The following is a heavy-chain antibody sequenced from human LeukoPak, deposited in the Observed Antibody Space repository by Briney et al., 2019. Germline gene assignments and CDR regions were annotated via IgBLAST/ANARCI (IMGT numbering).Heavy chain of an antibody. CDR3: ARESLTWLQSRTSWFDP. D-gene: IGHD5-24*01. CDR1: GGSIRSYF. V-gene: IGHV4-39*07. Sequence: SETLSLTCSVSGGSIRSYFWGWIRQPPGKGLEWIGTIYYSGSTYYNPSLKSRVTISVDSSKNQFSLRLSSVTAADTAVYYCARESLTWLQSRTSWFDPWGQGTLVTVSS. CDR2: IYYSGST. J-gene: IGHJ5*02.